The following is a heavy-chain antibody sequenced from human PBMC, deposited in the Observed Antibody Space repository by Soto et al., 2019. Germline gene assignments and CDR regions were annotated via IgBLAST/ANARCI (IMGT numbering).Heavy chain of an antibody. J-gene: IGHJ5*02. V-gene: IGHV4-4*02. CDR3: AKWHPMDP. CDR1: GGSISKSNW. D-gene: IGHD2-2*01. CDR2: ISLGGIT. Sequence: SETLSLTCAASGGSISKSNWWTWVRQPPGQGLEWIGEISLGGITNYNPSLKSRVTMSINNSKNQFSLKLTSLTAADTAVYYCAKWHPMDPWGQGTLVTVSS.